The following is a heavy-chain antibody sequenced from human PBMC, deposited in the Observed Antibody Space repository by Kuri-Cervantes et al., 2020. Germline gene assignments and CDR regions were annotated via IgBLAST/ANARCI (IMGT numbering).Heavy chain of an antibody. CDR2: ISSSSSII. CDR3: ARDDYGDYYFDY. CDR1: GFTFSSYS. V-gene: IGHV3-48*01. D-gene: IGHD4-17*01. J-gene: IGHJ4*02. Sequence: GESLKISCAASGFTFSSYSMNWVRQAPGKGLEWVSYISSSSSIIYYADSVKGRFTISRDNAKNSLYLQMNSLRAEDTAVYYCARDDYGDYYFDYWGQGTLVTVSS.